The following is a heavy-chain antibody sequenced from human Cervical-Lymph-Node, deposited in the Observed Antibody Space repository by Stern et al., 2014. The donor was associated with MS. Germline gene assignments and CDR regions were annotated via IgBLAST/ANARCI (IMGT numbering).Heavy chain of an antibody. V-gene: IGHV5-51*01. CDR1: GYTFSNFW. CDR3: VRRRDSAGYDTFDL. J-gene: IGHJ3*01. CDR2: IYPADSDT. Sequence: EVQLVESGAEVKKPGESLKISCRTSGYTFSNFWIGWVRQMPGKGLEWMGVIYPADSDTTYSPSFQGQVTISADESISTAYLQWRSLKASDTAMYYCVRRRDSAGYDTFDLWGQGTMLIVS. D-gene: IGHD3-22*01.